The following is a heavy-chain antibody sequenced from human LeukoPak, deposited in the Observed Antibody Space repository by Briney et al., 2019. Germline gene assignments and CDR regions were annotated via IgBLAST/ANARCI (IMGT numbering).Heavy chain of an antibody. Sequence: PGGSLRLSCAASGFTFSSYGMNWVRQAPGKGLEWVAFISYDGTNTYYADSVKGRFTVSRDNAKNTLYLQMNSLRAEDTAVYYCAKDQGNSYGYITLLGGTYDFWGQGTLVTVSS. CDR1: GFTFSSYG. CDR3: AKDQGNSYGYITLLGGTYDF. D-gene: IGHD5-18*01. J-gene: IGHJ4*02. V-gene: IGHV3-30*18. CDR2: ISYDGTNT.